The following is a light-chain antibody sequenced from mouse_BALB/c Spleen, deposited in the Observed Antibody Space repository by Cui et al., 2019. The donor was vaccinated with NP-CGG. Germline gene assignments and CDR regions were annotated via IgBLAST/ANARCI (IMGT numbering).Light chain of an antibody. J-gene: IGLJ1*01. CDR2: GTK. V-gene: IGLV1*01. CDR1: TGAVTTNNY. Sequence: QAVVTQESAITTSPGETITLTCRSSTGAVTTNNYANWVQEKSDHLFTGLIGGTKNRAPGVPARFSGSLIGDKVALTITGAQTEDEAIYFCALWYSNHWVFGGGTKLTVL. CDR3: ALWYSNHWV.